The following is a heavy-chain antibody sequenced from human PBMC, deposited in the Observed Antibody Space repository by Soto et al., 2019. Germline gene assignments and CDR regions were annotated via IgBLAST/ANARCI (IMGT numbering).Heavy chain of an antibody. J-gene: IGHJ4*02. CDR3: ARDRGYCSGGSCYSDY. Sequence: ESGGGLVQPGGSLRLSCGVSGFTFGHYWMSWVRQAPGKGLEWVANIKEDGSEKYYVDSVKGRFTISRDNAKNSVSLQMNSLRAEDTAVYYCARDRGYCSGGSCYSDYWGRGTLVTVSS. D-gene: IGHD2-15*01. V-gene: IGHV3-7*01. CDR1: GFTFGHYW. CDR2: IKEDGSEK.